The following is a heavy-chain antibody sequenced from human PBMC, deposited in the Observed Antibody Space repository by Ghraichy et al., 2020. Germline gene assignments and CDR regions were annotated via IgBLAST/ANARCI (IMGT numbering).Heavy chain of an antibody. D-gene: IGHD6-19*01. J-gene: IGHJ4*02. CDR1: GFTFSTYS. V-gene: IGHV3-48*02. CDR2: ISSSSSTV. CDR3: ASRGYSSVWYGWYMAY. Sequence: GGSLRLSCAASGFTFSTYSMNWVRQAPGKGLEWVSYISSSSSTVYYADSVKGRFTISRDNPKNSLYLQMTSLRDEDTAVYFCASRGYSSVWYGWYMAYWGQGALVTVSS.